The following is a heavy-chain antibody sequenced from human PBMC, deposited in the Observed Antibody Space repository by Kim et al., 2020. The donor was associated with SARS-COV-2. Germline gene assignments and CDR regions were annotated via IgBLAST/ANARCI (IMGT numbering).Heavy chain of an antibody. V-gene: IGHV1-18*04. D-gene: IGHD1-26*01. CDR3: VREGEQERVVFFQH. CDR2: ISAYYGNT. CDR1: GYTFTTYG. Sequence: ASVKVSCKTSGYTFTTYGISWVRQAPGQGLEWMGWISAYYGNTRYAQKVQDRITLTRDTSTSTAYMELRSLTYDDTAVYFCVREGEQERVVFFQHWGQGT. J-gene: IGHJ1*01.